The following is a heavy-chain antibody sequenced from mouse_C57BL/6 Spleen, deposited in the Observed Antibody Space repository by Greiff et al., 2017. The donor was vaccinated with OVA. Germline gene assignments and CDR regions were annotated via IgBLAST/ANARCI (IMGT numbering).Heavy chain of an antibody. V-gene: IGHV2-2*01. CDR1: GFSLTSYG. Sequence: QVQLQQSGPGLVQPSQSLSITCTVSGFSLTSYGVHWVRQSPGKGLEWLGVIWSGRSTDHNAAFISRLSISKDNTKSKVFFKMNSLQADDTAIYYCARNSNESRWYYAMDYWGQGTSVTVSS. CDR3: ARNSNESRWYYAMDY. D-gene: IGHD1-1*01. J-gene: IGHJ4*01. CDR2: IWSGRST.